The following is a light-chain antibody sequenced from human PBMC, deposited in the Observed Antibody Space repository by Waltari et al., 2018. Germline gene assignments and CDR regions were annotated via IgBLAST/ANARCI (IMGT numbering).Light chain of an antibody. CDR1: SSDVGGYHY. CDR3: SSYTSSHVV. Sequence: QSALTQPASVSGSPGQSITISCTGTSSDVGGYHYVSWYQQHPGKAPKLMIYDVSNRPSGVSNRFSGSKSGNTASLTISGLQAEDEADYYCSSYTSSHVVFGGGTKLTVL. J-gene: IGLJ2*01. V-gene: IGLV2-14*03. CDR2: DVS.